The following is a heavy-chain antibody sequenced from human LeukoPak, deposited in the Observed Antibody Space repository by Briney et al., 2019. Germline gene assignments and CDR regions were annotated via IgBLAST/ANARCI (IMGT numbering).Heavy chain of an antibody. CDR3: AREVQLETAMVIYFDY. CDR1: GGSFSRYG. Sequence: SVKVSCKASGGSFSRYGISWVRQAPGQGLGWMGSIIPHFHTPSYAQKFQGRVTVTTDESTSTAYMELSSLRSEDTAVYYCAREVQLETAMVIYFDYWGQGTLVTVSS. V-gene: IGHV1-69*05. CDR2: IIPHFHTP. D-gene: IGHD5-18*01. J-gene: IGHJ4*02.